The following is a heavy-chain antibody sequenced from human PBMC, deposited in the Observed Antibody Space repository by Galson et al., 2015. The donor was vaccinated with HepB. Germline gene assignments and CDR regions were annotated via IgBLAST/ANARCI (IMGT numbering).Heavy chain of an antibody. J-gene: IGHJ3*01. D-gene: IGHD3-3*01. V-gene: IGHV3-64D*09. CDR2: ISGNGHDT. Sequence: SLRLSCAASGFTFTNHAIHWVRQAPGKGLEYVSVISGNGHDTYYAESVKGRFSVSRDNSRNWLFLQMSSLRPEDAVVYYCVRDWTYDFWSGYFGAFDLWGQGTLVTVSS. CDR3: VRDWTYDFWSGYFGAFDL. CDR1: GFTFTNHA.